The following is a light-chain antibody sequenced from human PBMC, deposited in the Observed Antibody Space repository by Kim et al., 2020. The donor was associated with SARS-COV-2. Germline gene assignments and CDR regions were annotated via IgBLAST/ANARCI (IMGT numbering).Light chain of an antibody. CDR3: QQYGSSMYT. CDR2: GAS. J-gene: IGKJ2*01. Sequence: LAPGERTTLSCRARQSVSSSYLAWYQPKPGQAPRHLIYGASSRATGIPDRFSGSGSGTDFTITISRLEPEDFAVYYCQQYGSSMYTFGQGTKLEI. V-gene: IGKV3-20*01. CDR1: QSVSSSY.